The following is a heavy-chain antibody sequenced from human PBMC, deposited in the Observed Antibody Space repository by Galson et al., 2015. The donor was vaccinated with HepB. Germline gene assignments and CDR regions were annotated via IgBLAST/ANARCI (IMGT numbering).Heavy chain of an antibody. V-gene: IGHV1-69*10. J-gene: IGHJ6*03. CDR1: GGTFSSYA. D-gene: IGHD2-15*01. CDR3: ARVPGGHDHLLQYYYYYMDV. CDR2: IIPILGIA. Sequence: SVKVSCKASGGTFSSYAISWVRQAPGQGLEWMGGIIPILGIANYAQKFQGRVTITADKSTSTAYMELSSLRSEDTAVYYCARVPGGHDHLLQYYYYYMDVWGKGTTVTVSS.